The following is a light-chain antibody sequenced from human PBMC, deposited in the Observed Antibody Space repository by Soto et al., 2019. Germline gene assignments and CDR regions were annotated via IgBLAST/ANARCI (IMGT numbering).Light chain of an antibody. CDR2: DAL. CDR1: QSVRTY. J-gene: IGKJ5*01. CDR3: QQRYSWPPIT. Sequence: EIVLTQSPATLSLSPGERATLSCRASQSVRTYLAWYQQKPGQAPRLLIYDALNRATGIPARFSGSGSGTDFTLTISSLEPEDFAVYYCQQRYSWPPITVGQGTRLESK. V-gene: IGKV3-11*01.